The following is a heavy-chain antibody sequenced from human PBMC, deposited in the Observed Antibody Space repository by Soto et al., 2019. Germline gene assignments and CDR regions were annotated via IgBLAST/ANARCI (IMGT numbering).Heavy chain of an antibody. Sequence: GGSLRLSCAASGFIFTNYAMNWVRQAPGKGLEWVSVIGGRGNSAYYADSVQGRFTISRDNSKNKLSLQMSSLTADDTAIYYCVREGRGSFDFWGRGTMVTVS. J-gene: IGHJ3*01. CDR1: GFIFTNYA. V-gene: IGHV3-23*01. CDR3: VREGRGSFDF. CDR2: IGGRGNSA. D-gene: IGHD5-12*01.